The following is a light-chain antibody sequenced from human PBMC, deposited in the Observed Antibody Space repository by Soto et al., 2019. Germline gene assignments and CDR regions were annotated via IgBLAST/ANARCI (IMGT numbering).Light chain of an antibody. V-gene: IGKV3-15*01. Sequence: EIVMTQSPATLSVSPGETATLSCRASQSVSSNLAWYQQKPGQAPRLLIYGAYTRATGIPARFSGSGSGTEFTLTISGLQSEDFSVYSCQQYNDWPLFTFGQGTRLEI. CDR2: GAY. CDR1: QSVSSN. CDR3: QQYNDWPLFT. J-gene: IGKJ5*01.